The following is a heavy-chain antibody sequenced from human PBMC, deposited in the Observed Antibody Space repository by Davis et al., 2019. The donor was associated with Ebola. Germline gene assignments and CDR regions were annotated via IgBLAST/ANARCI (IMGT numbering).Heavy chain of an antibody. J-gene: IGHJ4*02. D-gene: IGHD5-18*01. CDR3: ATSVDTAMVPSPFDY. CDR2: ISWNSATI. CDR1: GFNFDDYA. Sequence: GGSLRLSCVVSGFNFDDYAMHWVRQPPGKGLEWVSGISWNSATIDYANSVRGRFTISRDNSKNTLYLQMNSLRAEDTAVYYCATSVDTAMVPSPFDYWGQGTLVTVSS. V-gene: IGHV3-9*01.